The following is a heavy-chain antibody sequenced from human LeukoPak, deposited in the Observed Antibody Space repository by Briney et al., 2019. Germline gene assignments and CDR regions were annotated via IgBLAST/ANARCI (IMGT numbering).Heavy chain of an antibody. CDR3: AKAYSFDFGHNVGDYYYYMDV. V-gene: IGHV3-30*02. CDR1: GFTFSSYG. CDR2: IRYDGSNK. D-gene: IGHD5-18*01. J-gene: IGHJ6*03. Sequence: GGSLRLSCAASGFTFSSYGMHWVRQAPGKGLEWVAFIRYDGSNKYYADSVKGRFTISRDNSKNTLYLQMNSLRAEDTAVYYCAKAYSFDFGHNVGDYYYYMDVWGKGTTVTVSS.